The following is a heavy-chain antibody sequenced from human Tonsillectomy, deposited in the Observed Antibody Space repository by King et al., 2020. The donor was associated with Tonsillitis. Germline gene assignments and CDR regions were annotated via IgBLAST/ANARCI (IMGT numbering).Heavy chain of an antibody. D-gene: IGHD3-22*01. CDR1: GGSISSGGYY. Sequence: VQLQESGPGLVKPSQTLSLTCTVSGGSISSGGYYWSWIRQHPGKGLEWIGYIYYSGSTYYNPSLKSLVTISVDTSTNQFSLKLSSVTAADTAVYYCARGLYDSSGYYYLYWYFDLWGRGTLVTVSS. CDR2: IYYSGST. V-gene: IGHV4-31*01. CDR3: ARGLYDSSGYYYLYWYFDL. J-gene: IGHJ2*01.